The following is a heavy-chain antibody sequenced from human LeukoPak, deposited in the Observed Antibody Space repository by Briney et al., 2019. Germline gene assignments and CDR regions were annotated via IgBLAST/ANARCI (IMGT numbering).Heavy chain of an antibody. D-gene: IGHD3-10*01. Sequence: ASVKVSCKASGGTFVTYSYSWVRQAPGQGLEWMGRIIPVLDKTNYAQKFQGRVTITADKTTNTAYMDLGSLRSEDTAVYYCARAGQISTGAYFDYWGQGTLVTVSS. J-gene: IGHJ4*02. CDR2: IIPVLDKT. CDR1: GGTFVTYS. CDR3: ARAGQISTGAYFDY. V-gene: IGHV1-69*08.